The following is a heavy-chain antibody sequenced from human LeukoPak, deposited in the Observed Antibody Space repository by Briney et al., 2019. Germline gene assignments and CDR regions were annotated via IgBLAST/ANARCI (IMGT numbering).Heavy chain of an antibody. V-gene: IGHV3-7*01. CDR3: SRSLEF. J-gene: IGHJ4*01. Sequence: PGGSLRLSCTASGFTFSHYWMDWVRQAPGKGLEWVANINQDGRVKYYVDSVKGRFTISRDNTKNSLSLRMDILRGDDTAVYYCSRSLEFSGQGTPVTVSS. CDR1: GFTFSHYW. CDR2: INQDGRVK.